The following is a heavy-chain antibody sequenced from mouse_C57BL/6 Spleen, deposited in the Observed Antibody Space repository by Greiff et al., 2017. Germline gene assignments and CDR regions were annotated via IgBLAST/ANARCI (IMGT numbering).Heavy chain of an antibody. CDR1: GYSITSDY. J-gene: IGHJ1*03. CDR2: ISYSGST. Sequence: VQLKESGPGLAKPSQTLSLTCSVSGYSITSDYWNWIRKFPGNKLEYMGYISYSGSTYYNPYLKSRISITRDTSKNQYYLQLNSVTTEDTATDYCARRYGSSYGYFDVWGTGTTVTVSS. V-gene: IGHV3-8*01. D-gene: IGHD1-1*01. CDR3: ARRYGSSYGYFDV.